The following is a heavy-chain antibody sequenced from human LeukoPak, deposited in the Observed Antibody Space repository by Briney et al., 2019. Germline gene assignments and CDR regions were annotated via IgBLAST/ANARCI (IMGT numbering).Heavy chain of an antibody. J-gene: IGHJ5*02. V-gene: IGHV3-11*01. CDR3: ARDGSGSFTTDWFDT. CDR2: ISNSGTII. D-gene: IGHD1-26*01. CDR1: GFTFSDYY. Sequence: PGGSLRLSCAASGFTFSDYYMSWIRQAPGKGLEWISYISNSGTIIEYVDSVKGRFTISRVNGRNSLYLEMNSLRVEDTAVYYCARDGSGSFTTDWFDTWGQGTLVTVSS.